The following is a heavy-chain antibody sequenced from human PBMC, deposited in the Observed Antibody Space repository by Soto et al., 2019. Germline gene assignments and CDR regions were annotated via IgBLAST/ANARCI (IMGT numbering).Heavy chain of an antibody. V-gene: IGHV6-1*01. J-gene: IGHJ4*02. CDR3: AREFPYYVRRERYLHY. CDR2: TYYRSRWYN. CDR1: GDSVSGNSAA. Sequence: QTLSLTCAISGDSVSGNSAAWNWIRQSPSRGLEWLGRTYYRSRWYNDYAVSVKSRITVTPDTSKNQFSLHLNSVTPEDTAVYYCAREFPYYVRRERYLHYWGQGDMVTVYS. D-gene: IGHD3-16*01.